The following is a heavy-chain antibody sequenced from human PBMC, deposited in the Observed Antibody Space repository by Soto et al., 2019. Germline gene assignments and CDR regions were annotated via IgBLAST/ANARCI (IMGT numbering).Heavy chain of an antibody. Sequence: ASVKVSCKASGYTFSTHAIHWVRQAPVQSLEWMGWINGGTGQTKHSHRFQDRVSITRDTSASTAYMELSSLRSEDTAVYYCARGKGMEENYYYYGLDIGGQGTTVTVSS. V-gene: IGHV1-3*01. D-gene: IGHD1-1*01. J-gene: IGHJ6*02. CDR2: INGGTGQT. CDR1: GYTFSTHA. CDR3: ARGKGMEENYYYYGLDI.